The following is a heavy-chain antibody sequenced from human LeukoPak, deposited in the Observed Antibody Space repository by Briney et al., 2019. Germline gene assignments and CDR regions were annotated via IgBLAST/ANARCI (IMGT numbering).Heavy chain of an antibody. Sequence: GGSLRLSCAASGFTFSSYAMSWVRQAPGKGLEWVSALSGSGGSTYYADFVKGRFTISRDNSKNTLYLQMNSLRAEDTAVYYCAKDVAVAGYFDYWGQGTLVTVSS. V-gene: IGHV3-23*01. CDR1: GFTFSSYA. J-gene: IGHJ4*02. D-gene: IGHD6-19*01. CDR2: LSGSGGST. CDR3: AKDVAVAGYFDY.